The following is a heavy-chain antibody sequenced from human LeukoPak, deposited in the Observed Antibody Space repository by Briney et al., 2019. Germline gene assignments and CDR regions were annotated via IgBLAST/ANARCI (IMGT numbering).Heavy chain of an antibody. CDR1: SGSFSTYY. CDR3: AREGVGLAIGDY. Sequence: KTSETLSLTCAGYSGSFSTYYWSWIRQPPGKGLEWIGEINHSGSTNYNPSLKSRVTILVDTSKNQFSLKLSSVTAADTAVYYCAREGVGLAIGDYWGQGTLVTVSS. CDR2: INHSGST. D-gene: IGHD3-16*01. V-gene: IGHV4-34*01. J-gene: IGHJ4*02.